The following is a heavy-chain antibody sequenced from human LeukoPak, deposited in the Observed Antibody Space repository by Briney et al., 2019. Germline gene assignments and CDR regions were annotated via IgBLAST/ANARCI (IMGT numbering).Heavy chain of an antibody. CDR1: GFTFSSYA. Sequence: PGGSLRLSCAASGFTFSSYAMSWVRQAPGKGLEWVSAISGSGGSTYYADSVKGRFTISRDNSKNTLYLQMNSLRAEDTAVYYCAKVSRVPPKSSIAAPQGGPFDYWGQGTLVTVSS. D-gene: IGHD6-6*01. V-gene: IGHV3-23*01. CDR2: ISGSGGST. CDR3: AKVSRVPPKSSIAAPQGGPFDY. J-gene: IGHJ4*02.